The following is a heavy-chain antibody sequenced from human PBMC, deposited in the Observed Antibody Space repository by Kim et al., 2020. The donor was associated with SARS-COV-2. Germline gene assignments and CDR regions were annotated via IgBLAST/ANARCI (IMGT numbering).Heavy chain of an antibody. CDR3: AKDIATRIGSSWFYYFYSGMDV. V-gene: IGHV3-43*01. CDR2: ITWDGGST. J-gene: IGHJ6*02. Sequence: GGSLRLSCAASGFTFDDYTMHWVRQAPGKGLEWVSLITWDGGSTYYADSVKGRFTISRDNSKNSLYLQMNSLRTEDTALYYCAKDIATRIGSSWFYYFYSGMDVWSQGTTVTVSS. D-gene: IGHD6-13*01. CDR1: GFTFDDYT.